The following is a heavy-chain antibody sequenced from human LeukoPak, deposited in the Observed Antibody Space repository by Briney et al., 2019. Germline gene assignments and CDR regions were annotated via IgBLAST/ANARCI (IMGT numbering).Heavy chain of an antibody. J-gene: IGHJ4*02. Sequence: QPGGSLRLSCAASGFMFSSNWMSWVRLAPGKGLEWVANIKEDGTETYYVDSVKGRFTISRDNAKNSLYLQMNSLRAEDTAVYYCARQVYGDYVGSWGQGTLVTVSS. V-gene: IGHV3-7*01. CDR1: GFMFSSNW. CDR3: ARQVYGDYVGS. D-gene: IGHD4-17*01. CDR2: IKEDGTET.